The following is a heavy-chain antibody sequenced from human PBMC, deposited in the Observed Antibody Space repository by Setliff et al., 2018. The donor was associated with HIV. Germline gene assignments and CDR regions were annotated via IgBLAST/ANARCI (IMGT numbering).Heavy chain of an antibody. Sequence: PSETLSLTCNVSGASISSYYWTWIRQSPGNRLEWLGYITDSGNTNYNPSLRRRVTISTDTSKNQFSLNVRSVTAADTAVYFCAKSSPSIGYISDHWGQGTLVTVSS. CDR2: ITDSGNT. D-gene: IGHD5-12*01. CDR3: AKSSPSIGYISDH. V-gene: IGHV4-59*03. CDR1: GASISSYY. J-gene: IGHJ4*02.